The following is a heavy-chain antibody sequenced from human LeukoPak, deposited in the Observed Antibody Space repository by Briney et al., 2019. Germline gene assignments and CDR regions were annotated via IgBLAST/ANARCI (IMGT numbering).Heavy chain of an antibody. J-gene: IGHJ4*02. V-gene: IGHV1-69*13. Sequence: SVKVSCKASGGTFSSYAISLVRQAPGQGLEWMGGIIPIFGTANYAQKFQGRVTITADESTSTAYMELSSLRSEDTAVYYCARDRARYSYFDYWGQGTLVTVSS. CDR3: ARDRARYSYFDY. D-gene: IGHD5-18*01. CDR2: IIPIFGTA. CDR1: GGTFSSYA.